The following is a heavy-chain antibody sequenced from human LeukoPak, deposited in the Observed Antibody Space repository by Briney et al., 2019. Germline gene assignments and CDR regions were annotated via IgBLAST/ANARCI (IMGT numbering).Heavy chain of an antibody. CDR1: GGSISSSSYY. CDR3: ARDRSYHGYGDLFDY. CDR2: IYTSGST. Sequence: PSETLSLTCTVSGGSISSSSYYWSWIRQPAGKGLEWIGRIYTSGSTNYNPSLKSRVTISVDTSKNQFSLKLSSVTAADTAVYYCARDRSYHGYGDLFDYWGQGTLVTVSS. D-gene: IGHD4-17*01. J-gene: IGHJ4*02. V-gene: IGHV4-61*02.